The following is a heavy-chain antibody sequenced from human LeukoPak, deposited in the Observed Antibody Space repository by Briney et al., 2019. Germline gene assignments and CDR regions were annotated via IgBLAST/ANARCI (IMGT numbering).Heavy chain of an antibody. CDR1: GFTFSSYG. CDR2: IWYDGSNK. J-gene: IGHJ3*02. Sequence: GGSLRLSCAASGFTFSSYGMHWVRPAPGKGLEWVAVIWYDGSNKYYADSVKGRFTISTDNSKNTLYLQMNSLRAEDTAVYYCARDTDRAFGIWGQGAMVTVSS. CDR3: ARDTDRAFGI. V-gene: IGHV3-33*01. D-gene: IGHD4-11*01.